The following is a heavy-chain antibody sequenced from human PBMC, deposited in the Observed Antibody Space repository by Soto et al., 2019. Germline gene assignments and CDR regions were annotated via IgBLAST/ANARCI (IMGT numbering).Heavy chain of an antibody. V-gene: IGHV1-2*04. CDR3: AKSRGVFGVEMDV. CDR1: GYTFTGYY. CDR2: INPNSGGT. J-gene: IGHJ6*04. D-gene: IGHD3-3*01. Sequence: ASVKVSCKASGYTFTGYYMHWVRQAPGQGLEWMGWINPNSGGTNYAQKFQGWVTMTRDTSISTAYMELSRLRSDDMAVYYCAKSRGVFGVEMDVWGKGTTVTVSS.